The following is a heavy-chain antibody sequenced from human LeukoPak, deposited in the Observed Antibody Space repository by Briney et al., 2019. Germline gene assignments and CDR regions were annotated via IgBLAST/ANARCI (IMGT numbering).Heavy chain of an antibody. J-gene: IGHJ4*02. CDR3: ARESLGPPYYFDY. CDR1: GGSISSGSDY. Sequence: SQTLSLTCSVSGGSISSGSDYWSWIRQPAGEGLEWIGRIYTSGSTNYNPSLKSRVTISVDTSKNQFSLKLTSVTAADTAVYYCARESLGPPYYFDYWGQGTLVTVSS. D-gene: IGHD1-26*01. V-gene: IGHV4-61*02. CDR2: IYTSGST.